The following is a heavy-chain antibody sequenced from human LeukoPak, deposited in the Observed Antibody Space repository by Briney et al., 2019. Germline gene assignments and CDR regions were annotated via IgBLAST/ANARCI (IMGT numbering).Heavy chain of an antibody. V-gene: IGHV3-48*01. Sequence: GGSLRLSCVASGFTFRNHGMIWVRQAPGKGLEWLSYISPRSETKNYADSMRDRFTISRDDAENSVYLHMNSLRAEDTAVYYCARVEGPTVNTMYYDLWGQGTPVTVSS. J-gene: IGHJ4*02. CDR3: ARVEGPTVNTMYYDL. CDR1: GFTFRNHG. CDR2: ISPRSETK. D-gene: IGHD4-11*01.